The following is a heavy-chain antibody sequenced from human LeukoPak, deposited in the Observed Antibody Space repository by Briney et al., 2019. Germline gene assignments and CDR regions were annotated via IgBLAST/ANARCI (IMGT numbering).Heavy chain of an antibody. CDR3: AKGESGYSTFDY. V-gene: IGHV3-23*01. Sequence: GGPLRLSCAASGFTFSSYAMNWVRQTPGKGLEWVSAVSGSGGYTYYADSVKGRFTISRDNSKSTLYLQMNSLRAEDTAVYYCAKGESGYSTFDYWGQGTLVTVSS. CDR1: GFTFSSYA. J-gene: IGHJ4*02. CDR2: VSGSGGYT. D-gene: IGHD5-12*01.